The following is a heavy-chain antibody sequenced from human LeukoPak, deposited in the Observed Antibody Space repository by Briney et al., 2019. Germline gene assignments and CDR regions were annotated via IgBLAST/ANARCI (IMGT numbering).Heavy chain of an antibody. V-gene: IGHV3-48*01. CDR2: ITHNSDST. Sequence: GGSLRLSCAASGFSLRSYGMHWVRQAPGKGLEWISYITHNSDSTYYADSVKGRFTISRDNAKNSLYLQMNSLRAEDTAVYYCVKDHDWALDFWGQGTLVTVSS. CDR1: GFSLRSYG. D-gene: IGHD3-9*01. CDR3: VKDHDWALDF. J-gene: IGHJ4*02.